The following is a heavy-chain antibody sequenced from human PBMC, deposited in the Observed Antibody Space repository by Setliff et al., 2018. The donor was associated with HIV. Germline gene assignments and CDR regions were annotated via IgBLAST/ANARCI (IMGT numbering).Heavy chain of an antibody. D-gene: IGHD3-10*01. V-gene: IGHV1-69*13. J-gene: IGHJ3*02. CDR1: GGTLSNYV. Sequence: SVKVSCKTSGGTLSNYVITWVRQAPGQGLEWMGMIIPMYNIPAYAQKFQGRVTFTADESTSTAYMELSSLSSEDTAVYYCAGPRGDEAFDIWGQGTKVTVSS. CDR2: IIPMYNIP. CDR3: AGPRGDEAFDI.